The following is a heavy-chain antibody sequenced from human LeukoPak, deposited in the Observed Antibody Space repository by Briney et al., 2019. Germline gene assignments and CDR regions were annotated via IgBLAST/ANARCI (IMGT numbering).Heavy chain of an antibody. D-gene: IGHD2-15*01. CDR2: ISGSGGST. CDR3: AKDSRYCSGGSCFFDY. J-gene: IGHJ4*02. V-gene: IGHV3-23*01. CDR1: GFTFSSYA. Sequence: PGGSLRLSCTASGFTFSSYAMSWFRQAPGKGLEWVSSISGSGGSTYYGDSVKGRFTISRDNSKNTLYLQMNSLRAEDTAVYYCAKDSRYCSGGSCFFDYWGQGTLVTVSS.